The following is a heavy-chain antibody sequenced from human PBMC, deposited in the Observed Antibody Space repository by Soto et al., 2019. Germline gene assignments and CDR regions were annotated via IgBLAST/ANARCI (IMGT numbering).Heavy chain of an antibody. V-gene: IGHV4-31*03. CDR2: IYYSGST. D-gene: IGHD2-21*02. CDR1: GGSISSGGYY. CDR3: ASLAYCGGDCYLNAFDI. Sequence: PSETLSLTCTVSGGSISSGGYYWSWIRQHPGKGLEWIGYIYYSGSTYYNPSLKSRVTISVDTSKNQFSLKLSSVTAADTAVYYCASLAYCGGDCYLNAFDIWGQGTMVTVSS. J-gene: IGHJ3*02.